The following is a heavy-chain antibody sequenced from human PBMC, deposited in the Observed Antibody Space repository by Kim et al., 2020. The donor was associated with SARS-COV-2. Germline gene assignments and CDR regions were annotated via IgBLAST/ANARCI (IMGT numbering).Heavy chain of an antibody. Sequence: ASVKVSCKVSGYTLTELSMHWVRQAPGKGLEWMGGFDPEDGETIYAQKFQGRVTMTEDTSTDTAYMELSSLRSEDTAVYYCATDLSYYDSLAVGVFDYWGQGTLVTVSS. D-gene: IGHD3-22*01. V-gene: IGHV1-24*01. J-gene: IGHJ4*02. CDR3: ATDLSYYDSLAVGVFDY. CDR2: FDPEDGET. CDR1: GYTLTELS.